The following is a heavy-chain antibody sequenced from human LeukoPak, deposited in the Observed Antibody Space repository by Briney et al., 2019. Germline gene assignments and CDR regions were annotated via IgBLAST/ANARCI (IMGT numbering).Heavy chain of an antibody. J-gene: IGHJ4*02. CDR1: GSSISSSSYY. Sequence: PSETLSLTCTVSGSSISSSSYYWGWIRQPPGKGLEWIGSIYYSGSTYYNPSLKSRVTISVDTSKNQFSLKLSSVTAADTAVYYCARLRGYSYGWKTLYYFDYWGQGTLVTVSS. CDR2: IYYSGST. V-gene: IGHV4-39*01. D-gene: IGHD5-18*01. CDR3: ARLRGYSYGWKTLYYFDY.